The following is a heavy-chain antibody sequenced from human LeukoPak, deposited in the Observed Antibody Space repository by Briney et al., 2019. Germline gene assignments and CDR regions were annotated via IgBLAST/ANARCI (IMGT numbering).Heavy chain of an antibody. J-gene: IGHJ4*02. V-gene: IGHV3-11*01. CDR1: GFTFSDYY. CDR2: ISSSGSTI. CDR3: ARDAAVARDFDY. Sequence: KAGGSLRLSCAASGFTFSDYYMSWIRQAPGKGLEWVSYISSSGSTIYYADSVKGRFTISRDNAKNSLYLQMNSLRAGDTAVYYCARDAAVARDFDYWGQGTLVTVSS. D-gene: IGHD6-19*01.